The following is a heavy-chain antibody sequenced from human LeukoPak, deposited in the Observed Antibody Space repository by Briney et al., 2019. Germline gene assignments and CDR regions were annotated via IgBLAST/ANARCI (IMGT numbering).Heavy chain of an antibody. D-gene: IGHD6-13*01. Sequence: GESLKISCRGSRYNFTSYWIGWVRQMPGKGLEWMGIIYPGDSDTRYSPSFQGQVTISADKSISTAYLQWSSLKASDTAMYYCARLLRNIAAAVYYFDYWGQGTLVTVSS. CDR3: ARLLRNIAAAVYYFDY. CDR1: RYNFTSYW. V-gene: IGHV5-51*01. CDR2: IYPGDSDT. J-gene: IGHJ4*02.